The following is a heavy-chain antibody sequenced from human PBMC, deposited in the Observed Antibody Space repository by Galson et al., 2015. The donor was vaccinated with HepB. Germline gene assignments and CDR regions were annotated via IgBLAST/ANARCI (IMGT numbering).Heavy chain of an antibody. CDR1: GFSFSIYD. V-gene: IGHV3-23*01. CDR2: ISRSGGGT. J-gene: IGHJ4*02. CDR3: AKDRSAAGVFDS. Sequence: SLRLSCAASGFSFSIYDMSWVRQAPGRGLEWVSGISRSGGGTNYVDSVKGRFTISRDNSNDTLYLLMNGLRVEDTAVYFCAKDRSAAGVFDSGGQGIQVIVSS. D-gene: IGHD6-13*01.